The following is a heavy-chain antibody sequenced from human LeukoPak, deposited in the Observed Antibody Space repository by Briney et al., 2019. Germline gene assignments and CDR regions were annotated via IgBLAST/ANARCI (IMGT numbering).Heavy chain of an antibody. D-gene: IGHD4-11*01. Sequence: SQTLSLTCTVSGGSISSGSYYWSWIRQPAGKGLEWIGRIYTSGITKYNPSLNSRVTISVDRSKDQFSLTLSSVTAADTAVYYCARAETVVWFDPWGQGTLVTVSS. J-gene: IGHJ5*02. CDR2: IYTSGIT. CDR3: ARAETVVWFDP. CDR1: GGSISSGSYY. V-gene: IGHV4-61*02.